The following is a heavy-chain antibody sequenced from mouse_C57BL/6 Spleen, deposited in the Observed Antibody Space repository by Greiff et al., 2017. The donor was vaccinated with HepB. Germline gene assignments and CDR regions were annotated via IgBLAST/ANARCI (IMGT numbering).Heavy chain of an antibody. V-gene: IGHV14-3*01. J-gene: IGHJ3*01. D-gene: IGHD1-1*01. CDR2: IDPANGNT. Sequence: VQLQQSAAELVRPGASVKLSCTASGFNIKNTYMHWVKQRPEQGLEWIGRIDPANGNTKYAPKFQGKATITADTSSNTAYLQLSSLTSEDTAIYYCAPLYYGSSPWFAYWGQGTLVTVSA. CDR1: GFNIKNTY. CDR3: APLYYGSSPWFAY.